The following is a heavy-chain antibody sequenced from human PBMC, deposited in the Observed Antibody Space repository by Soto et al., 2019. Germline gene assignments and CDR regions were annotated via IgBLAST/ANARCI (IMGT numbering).Heavy chain of an antibody. CDR3: ARGRSGPDYGDGKFDY. V-gene: IGHV3-23*01. CDR2: ISGSGGST. CDR1: GFTFSSYA. Sequence: GGSLRLSCAASGFTFSSYAMSWVRQAPGKGLEWVSAISGSGGSTYYADSVKGRFTISRDNSKNTLYLQMNSLRAEDTAVYYCARGRSGPDYGDGKFDYWGQGTLVTVSS. D-gene: IGHD4-17*01. J-gene: IGHJ4*02.